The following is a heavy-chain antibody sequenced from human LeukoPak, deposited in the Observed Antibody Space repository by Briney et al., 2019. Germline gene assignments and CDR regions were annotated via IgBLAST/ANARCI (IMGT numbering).Heavy chain of an antibody. CDR1: GFTFSSYS. CDR2: ISSSSSTI. CDR3: ARDLAADKRAMDV. Sequence: SGGSLRLSCAASGFTFSSYSMNWVRQAPGKGLEWVSYISSSSSTIYYADSVKGRFTISRDNAKNSLYLQMNSLGADDTAVYYCARDLAADKRAMDVWGQGTTVTVSS. J-gene: IGHJ6*02. D-gene: IGHD6-13*01. V-gene: IGHV3-48*01.